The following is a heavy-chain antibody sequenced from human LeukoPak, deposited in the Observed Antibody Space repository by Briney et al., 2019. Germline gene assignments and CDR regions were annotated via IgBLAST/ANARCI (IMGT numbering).Heavy chain of an antibody. CDR1: GFTFSDYW. D-gene: IGHD1-26*01. CDR3: AKDRGWELLQGVLDY. J-gene: IGHJ4*02. Sequence: GGSLRLSCAASGFTFSDYWMHWVRQAPGKGLVWVSRIDGRGTNTDYADSVRGRFTISRDNAKNTVYLQMNSLRAEDTAVYYCAKDRGWELLQGVLDYWGQGTLVTVSS. V-gene: IGHV3-74*01. CDR2: IDGRGTNT.